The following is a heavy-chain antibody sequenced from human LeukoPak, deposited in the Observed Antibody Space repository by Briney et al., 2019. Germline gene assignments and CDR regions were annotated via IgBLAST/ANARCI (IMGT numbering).Heavy chain of an antibody. CDR3: AKARSDGAFDI. CDR2: ISYDGGNK. Sequence: GGSLRLSCAASGFTFSSYGMHWVRQAPGKGLEWVAVISYDGGNKYYADSVKGRFTISRDNSKNTLYLQMNSLRAEDTAVYYCAKARSDGAFDIWGQGTMVTVSS. CDR1: GFTFSSYG. J-gene: IGHJ3*02. D-gene: IGHD5-24*01. V-gene: IGHV3-30*18.